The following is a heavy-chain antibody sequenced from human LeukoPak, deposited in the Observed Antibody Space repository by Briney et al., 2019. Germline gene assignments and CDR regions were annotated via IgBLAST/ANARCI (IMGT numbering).Heavy chain of an antibody. J-gene: IGHJ3*02. Sequence: KPSETLSLTCTVSGGSISSYYWSWIRQPPGKGLEWIGYIYYSGSTNYNPSLKSRVTISVDTSKNQFSLKLSSVTAADTAVYYCARDPSASLLNAFDIWGQGTMVTVSS. CDR2: IYYSGST. V-gene: IGHV4-59*01. D-gene: IGHD2/OR15-2a*01. CDR3: ARDPSASLLNAFDI. CDR1: GGSISSYY.